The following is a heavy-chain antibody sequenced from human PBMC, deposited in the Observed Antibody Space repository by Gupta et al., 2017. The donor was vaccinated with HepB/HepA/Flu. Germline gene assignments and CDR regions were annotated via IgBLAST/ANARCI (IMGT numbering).Heavy chain of an antibody. Sequence: EVQLLESGGGLVQPGGSLRLSCAASGFTFSGNAMNWVRQAPGKGLEWVSGIGSDTKTHYTNSVRGRFTISRDNSKNILYLQMKSLRPEDTAVYYCTKDVFFWSAMDVWGKGTTVTVS. CDR1: GFTFSGNA. CDR2: IGSDTKT. D-gene: IGHD3-3*01. V-gene: IGHV3-23*01. CDR3: TKDVFFWSAMDV. J-gene: IGHJ6*03.